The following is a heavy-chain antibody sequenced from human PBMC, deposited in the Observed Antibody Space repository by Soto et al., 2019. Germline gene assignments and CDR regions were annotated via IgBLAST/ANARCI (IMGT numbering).Heavy chain of an antibody. CDR3: ARSLSAIPGES. D-gene: IGHD2-21*01. CDR2: IKQDASEK. Sequence: EVQLVESGGGLVQSGVSMRLSCAATGFSISNYWMSWVRQGPVKGPEWVANIKQDASEKYYVDSVKGRFTISRDNAENSLYLQMTSLRAEDTAVYHCARSLSAIPGESWGQGTLVTVSS. J-gene: IGHJ5*02. CDR1: GFSISNYW. V-gene: IGHV3-7*05.